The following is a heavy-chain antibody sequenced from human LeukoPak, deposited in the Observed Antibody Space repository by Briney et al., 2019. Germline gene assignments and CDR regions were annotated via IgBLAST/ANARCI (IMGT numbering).Heavy chain of an antibody. D-gene: IGHD6-13*01. Sequence: GGSLRLSCAASGFTFSSYSMNWVRQAPGKGLEWVGRIKSKTDGGTTDYAAPVKGRFTISRDDSKNTLYLQMNSLKTEDTAVYYCTTGMTAAGGHYWGQGTLVTVSS. CDR1: GFTFSSYS. CDR3: TTGMTAAGGHY. J-gene: IGHJ4*02. CDR2: IKSKTDGGTT. V-gene: IGHV3-15*07.